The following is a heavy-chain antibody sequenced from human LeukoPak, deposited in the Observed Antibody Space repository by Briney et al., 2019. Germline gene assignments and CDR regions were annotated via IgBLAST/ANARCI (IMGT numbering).Heavy chain of an antibody. Sequence: PSETLSLTCAVYGGSLSGYYWSWIRQPPGKGLEWIGEINHSGSTNYNPSLKSRVTISVDTSKNQFSLKLSSVTAADTAVYYCVTEPGYCTGGRCYGGWFDPWGQGTLVTVSS. CDR1: GGSLSGYY. V-gene: IGHV4-34*01. J-gene: IGHJ5*02. CDR3: VTEPGYCTGGRCYGGWFDP. D-gene: IGHD2-15*01. CDR2: INHSGST.